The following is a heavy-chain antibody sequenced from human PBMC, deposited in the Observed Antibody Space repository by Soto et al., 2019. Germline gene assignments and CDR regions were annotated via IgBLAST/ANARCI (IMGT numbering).Heavy chain of an antibody. V-gene: IGHV1-18*04. CDR1: GYNFPSYG. D-gene: IGHD6-25*01. Sequence: ASVKVSCKASGYNFPSYGIRWLRQAPRQGREWMGWIRAYNGNTNYAQKLQGRVTMTPDTSTSTAYLDMRRLRSDHTALSFSERDSAAFPLSDGMYVWGQGTTVTFSS. CDR3: ERDSAAFPLSDGMYV. CDR2: IRAYNGNT. J-gene: IGHJ6*01.